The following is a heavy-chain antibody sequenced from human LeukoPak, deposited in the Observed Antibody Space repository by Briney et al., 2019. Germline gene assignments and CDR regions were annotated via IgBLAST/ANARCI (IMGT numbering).Heavy chain of an antibody. CDR3: ARDRVDSSGYSDAFDI. CDR1: GGSISSGDYY. CDR2: IYYSGST. D-gene: IGHD3-22*01. Sequence: KASEALSLTCTVSGGSISSGDYYWSWIRQHPGKGLEWIGYIYYSGSTYYNPSLKSRLTISVDTSKNQFSLKLSSVTAADTAVYYCARDRVDSSGYSDAFDIWGQGTMVTVSS. V-gene: IGHV4-31*03. J-gene: IGHJ3*02.